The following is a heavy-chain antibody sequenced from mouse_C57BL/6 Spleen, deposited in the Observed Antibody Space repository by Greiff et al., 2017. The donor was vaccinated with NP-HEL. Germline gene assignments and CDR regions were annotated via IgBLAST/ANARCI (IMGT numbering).Heavy chain of an antibody. Sequence: QVQLQQPGAELVMPGASVKLSCKASGYTFTSYWMHWVKQRPGQGLEWIGEIDPSDGSTNYNQKFKGKSTLTVDTSSSTAYMQLSRLTSADSAVSCWARGGGERFDYWGQGTLVTVSA. V-gene: IGHV1-69*01. CDR2: IDPSDGST. CDR1: GYTFTSYW. J-gene: IGHJ3*01. CDR3: ARGGGERFDY.